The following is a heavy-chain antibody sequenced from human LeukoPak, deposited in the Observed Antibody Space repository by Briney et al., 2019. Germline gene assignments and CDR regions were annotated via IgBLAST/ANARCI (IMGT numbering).Heavy chain of an antibody. D-gene: IGHD3-16*02. J-gene: IGHJ4*02. CDR3: ARGLGFYDYVWGSHRYTPYYFDY. CDR2: IYYSGYT. CDR1: GGSISSYY. V-gene: IGHV4-59*01. Sequence: SETLSLTCIVSGGSISSYYWNWIRHTPGKGLEWIGYIYYSGYTNYNPSLKSRVNISVDTSKNQFSLKLSSVTAADTAVYYCARGLGFYDYVWGSHRYTPYYFDYWGQGTLVTVSS.